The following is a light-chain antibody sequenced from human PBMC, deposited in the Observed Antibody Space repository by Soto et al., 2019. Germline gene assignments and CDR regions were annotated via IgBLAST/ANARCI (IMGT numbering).Light chain of an antibody. CDR2: GAS. CDR3: QPSNKRPFT. J-gene: IGKJ3*01. CDR1: QRISSN. V-gene: IGKV3-15*01. Sequence: EIVMTQSPATLSVCPGERATLSCRASQRISSNLAWYQQKPGQAPRLLIYGASTRATGIPATFSGSGSGTESTLTSSSLQSEEFAVPYSQPSNKRPFTFRPGTNLAMK.